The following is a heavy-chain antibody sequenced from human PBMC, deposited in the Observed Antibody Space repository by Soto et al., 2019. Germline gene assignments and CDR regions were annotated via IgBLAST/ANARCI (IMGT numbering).Heavy chain of an antibody. D-gene: IGHD1-26*01. CDR3: AREWPKWELLFRNAFDI. Sequence: SETLSLTCTVSGGSISSYYWSWIRQPPGKGLEWIGYIYYSGSTNYNPSLKSRVTISVDTSKNQFSLKLSSVTAAYTAVYYCAREWPKWELLFRNAFDIWGQGTMVTVSS. CDR2: IYYSGST. J-gene: IGHJ3*02. V-gene: IGHV4-59*01. CDR1: GGSISSYY.